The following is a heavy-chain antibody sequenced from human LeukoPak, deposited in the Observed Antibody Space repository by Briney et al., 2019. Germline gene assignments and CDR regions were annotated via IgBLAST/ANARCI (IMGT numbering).Heavy chain of an antibody. J-gene: IGHJ4*02. V-gene: IGHV4-59*01. Sequence: SETLSLTCTVSGGSISSYYWSWIRQPPGKGLEWIGYIYYSGSTNYNPALKSRVTISVDTSKNQFSLKLSSVTAADTAVYYCARRGSGSWWVFDYWGQGTLVTVSS. D-gene: IGHD6-19*01. CDR2: IYYSGST. CDR1: GGSISSYY. CDR3: ARRGSGSWWVFDY.